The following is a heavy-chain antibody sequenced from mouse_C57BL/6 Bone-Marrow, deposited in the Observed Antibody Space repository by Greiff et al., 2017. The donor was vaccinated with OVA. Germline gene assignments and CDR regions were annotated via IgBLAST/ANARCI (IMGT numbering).Heavy chain of an antibody. J-gene: IGHJ4*01. CDR1: GYAFSSSW. CDR2: IYPGDGDT. V-gene: IGHV1-82*01. CDR3: ARVAMDY. Sequence: QVQLQQSGPELVKPGASVKISCKASGYAFSSSWMNWVKQRPGKGLEWIGRIYPGDGDTNYNGKFKGKATLTADKSSSTAYMQLNSLTSEDSAVYFCARVAMDYWGQGTSVTVSS.